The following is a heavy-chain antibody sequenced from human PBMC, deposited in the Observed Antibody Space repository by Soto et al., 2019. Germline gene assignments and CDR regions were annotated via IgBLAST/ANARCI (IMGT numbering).Heavy chain of an antibody. D-gene: IGHD6-13*01. Sequence: QVQLQQWGAGLLKPSETLSLTCAVYGGSFSGYYWSWIRQPPGKGLEWIGEINHSGSTNYNPSLKIGVTISVDTSKNQFSLKLSSVTAADTAVYYCASPAIAAAVSAFDYWGQGTLVTVSS. CDR3: ASPAIAAAVSAFDY. J-gene: IGHJ4*02. V-gene: IGHV4-34*01. CDR1: GGSFSGYY. CDR2: INHSGST.